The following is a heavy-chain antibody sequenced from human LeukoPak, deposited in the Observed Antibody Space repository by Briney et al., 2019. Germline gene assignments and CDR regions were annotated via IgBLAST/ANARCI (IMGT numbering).Heavy chain of an antibody. CDR3: PPRLSGYYGMDV. CDR1: GFTFSSYA. Sequence: PGGSLRLSCAASGFTFSSYAMHWVRQAPGKGLEWVAVISYDGSNKYYADSVKGRFTISSDNSKNTLYLQMNSLRAEDTAVYYCPPRLSGYYGMDVWGQGTTVTVSS. CDR2: ISYDGSNK. V-gene: IGHV3-30-3*01. D-gene: IGHD6-25*01. J-gene: IGHJ6*02.